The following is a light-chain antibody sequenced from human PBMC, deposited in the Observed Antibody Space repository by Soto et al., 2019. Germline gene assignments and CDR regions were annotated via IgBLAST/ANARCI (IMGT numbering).Light chain of an antibody. CDR1: QSVSSSY. Sequence: EIVLTHSPGTLSLSPWERATLSCRASQSVSSSYLAWYQQKPGQAPRLLIYGASSRATGIPDRFSGSGSGTDFTLTISRLEPEDFAVYYCQQYGSSPPYTFGQGTKVDIK. J-gene: IGKJ2*01. V-gene: IGKV3-20*01. CDR2: GAS. CDR3: QQYGSSPPYT.